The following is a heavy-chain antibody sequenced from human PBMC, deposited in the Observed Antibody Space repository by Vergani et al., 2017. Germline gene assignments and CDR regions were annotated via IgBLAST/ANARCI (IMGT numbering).Heavy chain of an antibody. CDR2: IWYDGSNK. CDR1: GFTFSSYG. CDR3: AKDMYYYDSSGYYLDIDY. Sequence: QVQLVESGGGVVQPGRSLRLSCAASGFTFSSYGMHWVRQAPGKGLEWVAVIWYDGSNKYYADSVKGRFTISRDNSKNTLYLQMNSLRAEDTAVYYCAKDMYYYDSSGYYLDIDYWGQGTLVTVSS. D-gene: IGHD3-22*01. J-gene: IGHJ4*02. V-gene: IGHV3-33*06.